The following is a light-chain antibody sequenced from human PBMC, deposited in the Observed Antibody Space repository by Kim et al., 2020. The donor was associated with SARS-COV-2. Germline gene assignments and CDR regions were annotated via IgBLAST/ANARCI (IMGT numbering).Light chain of an antibody. CDR3: QQFYTYPIT. CDR1: QSIYSY. CDR2: KAS. Sequence: ASVGDRVTINYRASQSIYSYLAWYQQKPGNVPKILIYKASTLESGVPSRFSGSESGTEFTLTISSLQPDDFATYYCQQFYTYPITFGQGTRLEIK. J-gene: IGKJ5*01. V-gene: IGKV1-5*03.